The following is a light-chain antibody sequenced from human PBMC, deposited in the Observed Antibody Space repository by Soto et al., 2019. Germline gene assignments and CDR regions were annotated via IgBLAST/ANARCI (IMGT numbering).Light chain of an antibody. V-gene: IGKV3-15*01. J-gene: IGKJ1*01. CDR3: QHYNYWPPKT. Sequence: EIVMTQSPATLSVSPGERATFSCRASQSVSSNLAWYQQKPGQAPRLLIYGAYTRATGIPARFSGSGSGTDFTLTISSLQSEDFAVYYCQHYNYWPPKTFGQGTKVDIK. CDR2: GAY. CDR1: QSVSSN.